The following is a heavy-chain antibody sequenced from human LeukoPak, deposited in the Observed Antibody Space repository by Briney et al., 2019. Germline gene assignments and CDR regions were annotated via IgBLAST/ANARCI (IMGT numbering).Heavy chain of an antibody. CDR2: LYYGGST. V-gene: IGHV3-53*01. CDR3: ARDRRPISGMDV. J-gene: IGHJ6*02. CDR1: GFTFSNYA. Sequence: GRSLRLSCSASGFTFSNYAMHWVRQAPGEGLEWVSVLYYGGSTYYADSVKGRFTISRDNSKNTLYLQMNSLRAEDTAVYYCARDRRPISGMDVWGQGTTVTVSS.